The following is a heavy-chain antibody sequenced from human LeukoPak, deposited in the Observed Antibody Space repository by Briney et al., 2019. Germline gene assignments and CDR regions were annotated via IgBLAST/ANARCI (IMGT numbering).Heavy chain of an antibody. CDR3: ARDSITMIDY. CDR1: GGSFSGYY. J-gene: IGHJ4*02. CDR2: INHSGST. Sequence: SETLSLTCAVYGGSFSGYYWSWIRQPLGKGLEWIGEINHSGSTNYNPSLKSRVTISVDTSKNQFSLKLSSVTAADTAVYYCARDSITMIDYWGQGTLVTVSS. D-gene: IGHD3-22*01. V-gene: IGHV4-34*01.